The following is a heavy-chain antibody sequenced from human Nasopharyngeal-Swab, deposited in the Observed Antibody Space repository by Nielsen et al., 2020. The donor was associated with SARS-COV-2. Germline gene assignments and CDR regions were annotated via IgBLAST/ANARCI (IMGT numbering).Heavy chain of an antibody. Sequence: ASVNASCKASGYSFTSYGIRWLRQAPGQGLEWTGLNSFNKGNTNYAQSLEGRITMPTDTSTSTAYMELMSLRSDDTAVYYCARASDFFGSSSRFDPWGQGTLVTVSS. V-gene: IGHV1-18*01. CDR1: GYSFTSYG. CDR2: NSFNKGNT. J-gene: IGHJ5*02. D-gene: IGHD6-6*01. CDR3: ARASDFFGSSSRFDP.